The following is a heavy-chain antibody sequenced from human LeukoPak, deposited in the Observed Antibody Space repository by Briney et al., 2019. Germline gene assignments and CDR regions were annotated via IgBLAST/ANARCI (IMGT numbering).Heavy chain of an antibody. CDR2: IYYSGST. CDR1: GDSISHYD. J-gene: IGHJ2*01. V-gene: IGHV4-59*01. D-gene: IGHD6-13*01. Sequence: SETLSLTCTVSGDSISHYDWSWMRQPPGQGLEWMGYIYYSGSTDYHPSLKRRITISAYTSTTQSSLTVSSVTASATAVYYCASNIAIRGWYFDLGGRGTLVTVSS. CDR3: ASNIAIRGWYFDL.